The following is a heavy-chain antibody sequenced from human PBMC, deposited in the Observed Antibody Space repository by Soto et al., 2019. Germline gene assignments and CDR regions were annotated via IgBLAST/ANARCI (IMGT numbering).Heavy chain of an antibody. CDR2: IWYDGSNK. V-gene: IGHV3-33*01. D-gene: IGHD2-15*01. CDR3: ARGNLVVAATNYPWYFDL. Sequence: GGSLRLSCAASGFTFSSYGMHWVRQAPGKGLEWVAVIWYDGSNKYYADSVKGRFTISRDNSKNTLYLQMNSLRAEDTAVYYCARGNLVVAATNYPWYFDLWGRGTLVTVSS. CDR1: GFTFSSYG. J-gene: IGHJ2*01.